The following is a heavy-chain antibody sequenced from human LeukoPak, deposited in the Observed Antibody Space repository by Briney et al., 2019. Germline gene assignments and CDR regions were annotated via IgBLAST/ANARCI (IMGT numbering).Heavy chain of an antibody. V-gene: IGHV3-21*01. CDR2: ISSSSSYI. D-gene: IGHD2-2*01. J-gene: IGHJ5*02. Sequence: GGSLRLSCAASGFTFSSYSMNWVRQAPGKGLEWVSSISSSSSYIYYADSVKGRFTVSRDNAKNSLYLQMNSLRAEDTAVYYCARDMVGYCSSTSCYGGGLYNWFDTWGQGTLVTVSS. CDR3: ARDMVGYCSSTSCYGGGLYNWFDT. CDR1: GFTFSSYS.